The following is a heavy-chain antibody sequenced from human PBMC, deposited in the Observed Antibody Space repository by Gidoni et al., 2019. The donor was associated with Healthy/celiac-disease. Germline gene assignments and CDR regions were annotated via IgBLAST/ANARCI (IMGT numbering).Heavy chain of an antibody. CDR1: GGSIRSYY. J-gene: IGHJ6*02. V-gene: IGHV4-4*07. CDR3: ARGSSWYVLGLDPNYGMDV. CDR2: IYTSGST. Sequence: QVQLQESGPGLVKPSETLSLTCTVSGGSIRSYYWSWIRQPAGKGLEWIGRIYTSGSTNYNPSLKSRVTMSVDTSKNQFSLKLSSVTAADTAVYYCARGSSWYVLGLDPNYGMDVWGQGTTVTVSS. D-gene: IGHD6-13*01.